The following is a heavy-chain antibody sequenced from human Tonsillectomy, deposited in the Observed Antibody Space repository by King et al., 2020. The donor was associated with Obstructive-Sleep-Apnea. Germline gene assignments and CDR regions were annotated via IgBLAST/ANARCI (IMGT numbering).Heavy chain of an antibody. J-gene: IGHJ4*02. CDR2: IYFSGST. CDR1: VGSISSFY. CDR3: ARGVVATIFDY. D-gene: IGHD5-12*01. V-gene: IGHV4-59*01. Sequence: VQLQESGPGLVKPSETLSLTCTVSVGSISSFYWNWIRQPPGKGLEWIGYIYFSGSTNYNPSLTSRVTISVDTSKNQFSLKLSSVTAADTAVYYCARGVVATIFDYWGQGTLVTVSS.